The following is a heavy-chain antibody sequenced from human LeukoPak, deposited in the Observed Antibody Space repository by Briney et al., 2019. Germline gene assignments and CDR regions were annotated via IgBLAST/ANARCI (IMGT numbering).Heavy chain of an antibody. V-gene: IGHV3-15*01. CDR3: TTGTVDYVWGSYRPEDY. J-gene: IGHJ4*02. D-gene: IGHD3-16*02. CDR1: GFTFSSAW. CDR2: IKSKTDGGTT. Sequence: GGSLRLSCAASGFTFSSAWMSWVRQAPGKGLEWVGRIKSKTDGGTTDYAAPVKGRFTIPRDDSKNTLYLQMNSLKTEDTAVYYCTTGTVDYVWGSYRPEDYWGQGTLVTVSS.